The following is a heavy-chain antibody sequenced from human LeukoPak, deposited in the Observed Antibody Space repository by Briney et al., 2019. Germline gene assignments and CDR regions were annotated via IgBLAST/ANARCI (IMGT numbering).Heavy chain of an antibody. J-gene: IGHJ3*02. V-gene: IGHV4-59*01. CDR1: GGSISSYY. CDR2: IYYSGST. CDR3: ARDSKLGYVSI. Sequence: SETLSLTCTVSGGSISSYYWSWIRQPPWKGLEWIGYIYYSGSTNYNPSLKSRVTISVDTSKNQFSLKLSSVTAADTAVYYCARDSKLGYVSIWGQGTMVTVSS. D-gene: IGHD5-12*01.